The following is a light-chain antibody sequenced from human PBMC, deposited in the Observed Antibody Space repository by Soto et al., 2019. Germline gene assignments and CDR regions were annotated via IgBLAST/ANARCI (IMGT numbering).Light chain of an antibody. CDR1: QDISNY. J-gene: IGKJ4*01. CDR3: QQYDYLPLN. CDR2: DAS. Sequence: DIQMTQSPSSLSASVGDRVTITCPASQDISNYLNWYQQKPGKAPKLLIYDASNLETGVPSRFSGSGSGTDYTFTISSLQPEDIATYYCQQYDYLPLNCGGGTKVDIK. V-gene: IGKV1-33*01.